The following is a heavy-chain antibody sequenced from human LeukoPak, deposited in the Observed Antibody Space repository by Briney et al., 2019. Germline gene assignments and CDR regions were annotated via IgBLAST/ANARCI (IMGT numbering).Heavy chain of an antibody. CDR2: IYYSGST. CDR3: ARSGGLQNFDY. J-gene: IGHJ4*02. V-gene: IGHV4-39*07. D-gene: IGHD3-16*01. Sequence: SETLSLTCTVSGGSISGSSYYWGWIRQPPGKGLEWIGSIYYSGSTYYNPSLKSRVTISVDTSKNQFSLKLSSVTAADTAVYYCARSGGLQNFDYWGQGTLVTVSS. CDR1: GGSISGSSYY.